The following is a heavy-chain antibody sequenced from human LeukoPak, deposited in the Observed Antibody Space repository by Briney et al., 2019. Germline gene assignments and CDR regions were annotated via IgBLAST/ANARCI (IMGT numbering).Heavy chain of an antibody. Sequence: ASVKISCKASGGTFSSYAISWVRQAPGQGLEWMGGIIPIFGTANYAQKFQGRVTITADESTGTAYMELSSLRSEDTAVYYCATSMVRGVTMYYFDYWGQGTLVTVSS. CDR3: ATSMVRGVTMYYFDY. D-gene: IGHD3-10*01. CDR1: GGTFSSYA. CDR2: IIPIFGTA. J-gene: IGHJ4*02. V-gene: IGHV1-69*13.